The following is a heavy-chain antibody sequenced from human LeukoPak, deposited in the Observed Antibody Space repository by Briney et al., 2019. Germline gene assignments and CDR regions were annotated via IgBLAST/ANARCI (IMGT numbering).Heavy chain of an antibody. CDR2: IRVYNGNT. V-gene: IGHV1-18*01. CDR1: GYDFTNYG. J-gene: IGHJ6*03. Sequence: ASVKLSCKASGYDFTNYGISWVRQARGQGLEWMGWIRVYNGNTNYAQKVKGRVSMTTDTPTSTAYMELRNLRSDDTAVYYCARYASGNYYSSSETFYYYLDVWGKGTTVTVSS. D-gene: IGHD3-10*01. CDR3: ARYASGNYYSSSETFYYYLDV.